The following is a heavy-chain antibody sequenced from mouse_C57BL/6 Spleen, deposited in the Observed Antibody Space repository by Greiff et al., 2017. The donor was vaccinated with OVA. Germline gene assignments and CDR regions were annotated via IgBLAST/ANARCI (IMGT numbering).Heavy chain of an antibody. V-gene: IGHV1-15*01. J-gene: IGHJ3*01. CDR3: TRGIYDGSAWFAY. CDR2: IDPETGGT. CDR1: GYTFTDYE. Sequence: QVQLQQSGAELVRPGASVTLSCKASGYTFTDYEMHWVKQTPVHGLEWIGAIDPETGGTAYNQKFKGKAILTADKSSSTAYMELRSLTSEDSAVYYCTRGIYDGSAWFAYWGQGTLVTVSA. D-gene: IGHD2-3*01.